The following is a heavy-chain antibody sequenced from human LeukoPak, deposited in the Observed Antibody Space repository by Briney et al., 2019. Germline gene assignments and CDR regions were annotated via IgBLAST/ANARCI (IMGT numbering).Heavy chain of an antibody. Sequence: PGGSLRLSCAASGFTFSSYVMNWVRQAPGKGLEWVSTISGSDGNTYYADSVKGRFTISRDNSKNTLYLQMNSLRVEDTAVYYCARDQYYYDSSGYFYDFWGQGTLVTVSS. J-gene: IGHJ4*02. V-gene: IGHV3-23*01. D-gene: IGHD3-22*01. CDR2: ISGSDGNT. CDR3: ARDQYYYDSSGYFYDF. CDR1: GFTFSSYV.